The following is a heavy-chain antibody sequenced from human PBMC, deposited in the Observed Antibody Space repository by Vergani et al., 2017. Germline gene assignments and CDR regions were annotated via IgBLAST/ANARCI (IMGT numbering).Heavy chain of an antibody. CDR1: GGSISAGYYF. J-gene: IGHJ3*01. D-gene: IGHD2-15*01. CDR3: ARRSGGYYSGGKVHPLRTAFDV. Sequence: QVQLQASGPGRVKPSQTLSLTCTMSGGSISAGYYFWSWIRQPAGKGLEWLGHIAASGNASHRPSLKTRVSMSVDTSKNQFSLTVTSLTAADTAIYFCARRSGGYYSGGKVHPLRTAFDVWGHGTVVTVSS. V-gene: IGHV4-61*02. CDR2: IAASGNA.